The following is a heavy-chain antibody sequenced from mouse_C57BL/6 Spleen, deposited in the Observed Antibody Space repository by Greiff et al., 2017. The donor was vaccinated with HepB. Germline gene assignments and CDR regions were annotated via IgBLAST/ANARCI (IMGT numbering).Heavy chain of an antibody. V-gene: IGHV1-59*01. Sequence: VKLQQPGAELVRPGTSVKLSCKASGYTFTSYWMHWVKQRPGQGLEWIGVIDPSDSYTNYNQKFKGKATLTVDTSSSTAYMQLSSLTSEDSAVYYCARSGYDEVFAYWGQGTLVTVSA. CDR3: ARSGYDEVFAY. CDR1: GYTFTSYW. D-gene: IGHD2-2*01. CDR2: IDPSDSYT. J-gene: IGHJ3*01.